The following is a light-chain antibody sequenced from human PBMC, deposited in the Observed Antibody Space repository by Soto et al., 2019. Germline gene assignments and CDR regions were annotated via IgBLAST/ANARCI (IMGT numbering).Light chain of an antibody. V-gene: IGKV1-5*03. Sequence: DIQMTQSPSTLSASVGDSVTLTCRASQSISAWFAWYQQKPGKAPTLLIYKASSLEGGVPSRFSGSGSGTDFNITISSLQSDDFATYYCQQYNTYPLTFGGGTTVDIK. CDR3: QQYNTYPLT. CDR1: QSISAW. CDR2: KAS. J-gene: IGKJ4*02.